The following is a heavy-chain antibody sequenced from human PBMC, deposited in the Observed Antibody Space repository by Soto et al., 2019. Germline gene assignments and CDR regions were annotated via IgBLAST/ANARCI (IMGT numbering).Heavy chain of an antibody. J-gene: IGHJ4*02. CDR2: INPNSGGT. V-gene: IGHV1-2*04. Sequence: ASVKVSCKASGYTFTGYYMHWVRQAPGQGLEWMGWINPNSGGTNYAQKFQGWVTMTRDTSISTAYMELSRLRSDDTAVYYCARDYYGSGSSGRGYYFDYSGQGTLVTVSS. D-gene: IGHD3-10*01. CDR1: GYTFTGYY. CDR3: ARDYYGSGSSGRGYYFDY.